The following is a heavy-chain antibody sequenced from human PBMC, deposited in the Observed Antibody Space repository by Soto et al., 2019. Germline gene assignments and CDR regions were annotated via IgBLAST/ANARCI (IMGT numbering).Heavy chain of an antibody. J-gene: IGHJ6*02. D-gene: IGHD3-3*01. CDR3: ARDSVASTNGFGVVPYYYYGMDV. CDR1: GYTFTGYY. CDR2: INPNSGGT. V-gene: IGHV1-2*04. Sequence: GASVKVSCKASGYTFTGYYMHWVRQAPGQGLEWMGWINPNSGGTNYAQKFQGWVTMTRDTSISTAYMELSRLRSDDTAVYYCARDSVASTNGFGVVPYYYYGMDVWGQGTTVTVSS.